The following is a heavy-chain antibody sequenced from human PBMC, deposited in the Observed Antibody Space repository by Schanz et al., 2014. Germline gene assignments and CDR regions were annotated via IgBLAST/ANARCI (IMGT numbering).Heavy chain of an antibody. Sequence: QVQLVESGGGVVRPGRSLRLSCAASGFTFSSYGMHWVRQAPGKGLEWVAIIWYDGSNKYYADSVKGRFTISRDNSKNTLFLQMSSLRAEDTAVYYCARDGDFDSWGQGTLVTVSS. CDR3: ARDGDFDS. CDR1: GFTFSSYG. CDR2: IWYDGSNK. V-gene: IGHV3-33*01. J-gene: IGHJ4*02.